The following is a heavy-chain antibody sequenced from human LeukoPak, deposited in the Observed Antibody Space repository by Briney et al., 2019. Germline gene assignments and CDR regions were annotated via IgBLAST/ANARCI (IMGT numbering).Heavy chain of an antibody. CDR3: AVKRGYCSSTSCLTNWFDP. CDR1: GGSISSGGYY. D-gene: IGHD2-2*01. CDR2: IYHSGST. J-gene: IGHJ5*02. Sequence: SENLSLTCTVSGGSISSGGYYWSWIRQPPGKGLEWIGYIYHSGSTYYNPSLKSRVTIPVDRSKNQFSLKLSSVTAADTAVYYCAVKRGYCSSTSCLTNWFDPWGQGTLVTVSS. V-gene: IGHV4-30-2*01.